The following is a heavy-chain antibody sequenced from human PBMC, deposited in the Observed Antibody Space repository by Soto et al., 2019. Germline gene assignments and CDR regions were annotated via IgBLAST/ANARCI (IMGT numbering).Heavy chain of an antibody. CDR3: ARRGSDAFDI. Sequence: PSETLSLTCTVSGASISSYYWSWIRQPPGRGLEWIGYMYYGGNTNSNPSLKSRVTISVDTSKNQFSLKLSSVTAADTAVYYCARRGSDAFDIWGQGTMVTVSS. CDR2: MYYGGNT. V-gene: IGHV4-59*01. CDR1: GASISSYY. J-gene: IGHJ3*02. D-gene: IGHD3-10*01.